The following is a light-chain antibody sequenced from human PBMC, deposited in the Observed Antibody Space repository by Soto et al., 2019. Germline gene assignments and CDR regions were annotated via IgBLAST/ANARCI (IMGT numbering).Light chain of an antibody. CDR2: EVS. Sequence: LTQPPSASGSPGQSVTISCTGTSSDVGGYNYVSWYQQHPGKAPKLMIYEVSKRPSGVPDRFSGSKSGNTASLTVSGLQAEDEADYYCSSYAGSNNLGVFGTGTKVTVL. V-gene: IGLV2-8*01. CDR3: SSYAGSNNLGV. CDR1: SSDVGGYNY. J-gene: IGLJ1*01.